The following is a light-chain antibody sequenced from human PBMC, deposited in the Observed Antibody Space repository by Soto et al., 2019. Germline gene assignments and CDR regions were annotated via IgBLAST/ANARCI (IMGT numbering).Light chain of an antibody. CDR2: EVS. Sequence: LTQPPSASGSPGQSVTISCTGTSSDVGGYNYVSWYQQHPGKAPKLMIYEVSKRPSGVPDRFSGSKSGNTASLTVSGLQAEDEADYYCSSYAGSNNLGVFGTGTKVTVL. V-gene: IGLV2-8*01. CDR3: SSYAGSNNLGV. CDR1: SSDVGGYNY. J-gene: IGLJ1*01.